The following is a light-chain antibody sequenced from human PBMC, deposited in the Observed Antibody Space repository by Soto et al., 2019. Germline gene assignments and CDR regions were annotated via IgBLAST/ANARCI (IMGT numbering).Light chain of an antibody. J-gene: IGLJ1*01. CDR1: SGSVSTGYN. V-gene: IGLV8-61*01. CDR2: STN. CDR3: VLYMDGGISV. Sequence: QTVVTQEPAFSVSPGGTVTLTCGLTSGSVSTGYNPSWYQQTPGQAPRTLIYSTNTRSSGVPDRFSGSILGNKAALTITGAQADDESDYYCVLYMDGGISVFGTGTKVTVL.